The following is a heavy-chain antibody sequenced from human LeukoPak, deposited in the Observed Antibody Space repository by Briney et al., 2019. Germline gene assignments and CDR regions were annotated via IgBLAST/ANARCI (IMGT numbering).Heavy chain of an antibody. CDR2: IIPILGIA. J-gene: IGHJ6*02. Sequence: SVKVSCKASGGTFSSYAISWVRQAPGQGLEWMGRIIPILGIANYAQKFQGRVTITADKSTSTAYMELSSLRSEDTAVYYCARVDCSSTSCYRKGYYCGMDVWGQGTTVTVSS. D-gene: IGHD2-2*01. CDR3: ARVDCSSTSCYRKGYYCGMDV. V-gene: IGHV1-69*04. CDR1: GGTFSSYA.